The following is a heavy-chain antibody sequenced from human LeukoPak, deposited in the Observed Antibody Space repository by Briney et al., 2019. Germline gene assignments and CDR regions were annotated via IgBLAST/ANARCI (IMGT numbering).Heavy chain of an antibody. CDR2: ISTSSSYI. CDR1: GFTFSNYN. J-gene: IGHJ3*02. D-gene: IGHD6-19*01. CDR3: ARAVSSGWTTRENAFDI. Sequence: GGSLRLSCAASGFTFSNYNMNWVRQAPGKGLEWVSSISTSSSYIYYADSVKGRFTISRDNAKNSLYLQMYSLRAEDTAVYYCARAVSSGWTTRENAFDIWGQGTMVTVSS. V-gene: IGHV3-21*01.